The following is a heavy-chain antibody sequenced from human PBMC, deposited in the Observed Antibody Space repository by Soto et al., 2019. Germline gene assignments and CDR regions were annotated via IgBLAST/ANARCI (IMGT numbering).Heavy chain of an antibody. D-gene: IGHD3-10*01. Sequence: EVQLLESGGGLEQPGGSLRLSCAASGFTFRDYAMSWVRQAPGKGLEWVTTITGSSSNLYYSDSGKGRFAISRDNSKHTLYLQMDSLTAEDTAEYDCAKGGAAYGLRTHDYGGQGTLVTVSS. CDR1: GFTFRDYA. J-gene: IGHJ4*02. CDR2: ITGSSSNL. CDR3: AKGGAAYGLRTHDY. V-gene: IGHV3-23*01.